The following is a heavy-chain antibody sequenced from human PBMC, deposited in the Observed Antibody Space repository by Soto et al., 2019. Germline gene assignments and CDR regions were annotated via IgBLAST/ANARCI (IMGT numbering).Heavy chain of an antibody. CDR1: GGSIYRGDYY. CDR3: ARDSGLWFGDTYYYYGMDV. J-gene: IGHJ6*02. D-gene: IGHD3-10*01. Sequence: SETLSLTCSVSGGSIYRGDYYWSWIRQAPGKGLEWIGNIEYSGNTYYNPSLKGRLSISVDTSKSRFSLNLRSVNAADTAIYYCARDSGLWFGDTYYYYGMDVWGQGATVTVSS. CDR2: IEYSGNT. V-gene: IGHV4-30-4*01.